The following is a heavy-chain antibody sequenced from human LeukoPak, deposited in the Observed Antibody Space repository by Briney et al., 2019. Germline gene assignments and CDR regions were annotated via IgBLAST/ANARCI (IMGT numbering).Heavy chain of an antibody. Sequence: GASVKVSCKASGYTFTSYGISWVRQAPGHGLNWMKWISAKNGNTNYGQKVQGRVTMTTDTSPITAYMELRSLRSDDTAVYYCARDTEWQKNPDYSDYCGQGTLVTVSS. D-gene: IGHD3-3*01. CDR2: ISAKNGNT. J-gene: IGHJ4*02. CDR1: GYTFTSYG. CDR3: ARDTEWQKNPDYSDY. V-gene: IGHV1-18*01.